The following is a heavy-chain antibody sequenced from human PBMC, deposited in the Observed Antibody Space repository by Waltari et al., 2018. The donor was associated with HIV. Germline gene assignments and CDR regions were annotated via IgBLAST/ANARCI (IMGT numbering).Heavy chain of an antibody. CDR2: INGGCSKT. CDR3: VKDVSLSSARPRLVSFDF. Sequence: EVQLLASGGESTHPGKSLTIYCVASGFGFANYGMAWVRRAPGGGWGFIASINGGCSKTYYVDCLKGRLTIYRDNSKNVMYLKMTNLRVDDTAMYLCVKDVSLSSARPRLVSFDFWSQGTQVSVAS. D-gene: IGHD6-6*01. V-gene: IGHV3-7*03. J-gene: IGHJ4*02. CDR1: GFGFANYG.